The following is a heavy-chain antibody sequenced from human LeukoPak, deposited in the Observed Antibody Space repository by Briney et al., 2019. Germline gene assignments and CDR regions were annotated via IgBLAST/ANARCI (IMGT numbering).Heavy chain of an antibody. CDR3: ARGVLWFGELALAFDI. CDR2: IYTSGST. Sequence: SETLSLTCTVSGGSISSYYWSWIRQPAGKGLEWIGRIYTSGSTNYNPSLKSRVTMSVDTSKNQFSLKLSSVTAADTAVYYCARGVLWFGELALAFDIWGQGTMVTVSS. V-gene: IGHV4-4*07. CDR1: GGSISSYY. J-gene: IGHJ3*02. D-gene: IGHD3-10*01.